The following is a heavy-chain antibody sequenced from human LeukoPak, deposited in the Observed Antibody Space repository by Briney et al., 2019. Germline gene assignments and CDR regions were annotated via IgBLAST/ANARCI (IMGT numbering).Heavy chain of an antibody. Sequence: ASVKVSCKASGYTFTSYGISWVRQAPGQGLEWMGWISAYNGNTNYAQKLQGRVTMTTDTSTSTAYMELRSPRSDDTAVYYCARDQWSYYGSGSYYDLDYWGQGTLVTVSS. CDR1: GYTFTSYG. D-gene: IGHD3-10*01. CDR3: ARDQWSYYGSGSYYDLDY. CDR2: ISAYNGNT. J-gene: IGHJ4*02. V-gene: IGHV1-18*01.